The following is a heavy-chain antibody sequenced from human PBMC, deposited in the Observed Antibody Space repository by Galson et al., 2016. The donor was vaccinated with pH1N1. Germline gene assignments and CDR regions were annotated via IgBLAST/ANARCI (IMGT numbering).Heavy chain of an antibody. V-gene: IGHV4-31*03. Sequence: TLSLTCTVSGGSINNADSYWSWIRQHPGKGLEWIGYIYYSGNTYYNPSLKSRVSISIDTSTNQFSLNVNSVTAADTAVYYCASHDYGDYVKYFQHWGQGTLVTVSS. CDR3: ASHDYGDYVKYFQH. D-gene: IGHD4-17*01. CDR2: IYYSGNT. J-gene: IGHJ1*01. CDR1: GGSINNADSY.